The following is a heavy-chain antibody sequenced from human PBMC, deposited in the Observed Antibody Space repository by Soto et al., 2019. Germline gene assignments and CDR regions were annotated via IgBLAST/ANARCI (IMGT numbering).Heavy chain of an antibody. CDR2: IKSKTDGGTT. J-gene: IGHJ6*03. CDR3: TTWYSGSYYYYYYYMDV. V-gene: IGHV3-15*01. D-gene: IGHD1-26*01. Sequence: GGSLRLSCAASGFTFSNAWMSWVRQAPGKGLEWVGRIKSKTDGGTTDYAAPVKGRFTISRDDSKNTLYLQMNSLKTEDTAVYYCTTWYSGSYYYYYYYMDVWGKGTTVTVSS. CDR1: GFTFSNAW.